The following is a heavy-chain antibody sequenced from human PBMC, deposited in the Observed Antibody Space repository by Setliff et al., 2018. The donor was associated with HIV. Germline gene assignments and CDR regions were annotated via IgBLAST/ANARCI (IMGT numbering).Heavy chain of an antibody. J-gene: IGHJ4*02. V-gene: IGHV4-34*01. Sequence: SETLSLTCAVDGGSFSGYYWSWIRQPPGKGLEWIGEINHSGSTNYNPSLKSRVTMSVDTSKNQFSLKLTSVTAADTAVYYCARGRLYGVVDYWGQGTLVTVSS. CDR3: ARGRLYGVVDY. CDR1: GGSFSGYY. D-gene: IGHD3-10*01. CDR2: INHSGST.